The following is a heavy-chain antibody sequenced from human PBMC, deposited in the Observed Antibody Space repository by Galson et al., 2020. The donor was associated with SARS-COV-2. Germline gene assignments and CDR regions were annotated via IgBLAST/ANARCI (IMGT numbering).Heavy chain of an antibody. Sequence: ASVKVSCKPSGYTFTGYYLHWVRQAPGQGLEWMGWINPNTGGTDHAQKFQGRVSMTRDTSIRTAYMEVSRLRSDDTAVYYCARDLGPGIAATGDYWGQGTLVTVSS. D-gene: IGHD6-13*01. J-gene: IGHJ4*02. V-gene: IGHV1-2*02. CDR1: GYTFTGYY. CDR2: INPNTGGT. CDR3: ARDLGPGIAATGDY.